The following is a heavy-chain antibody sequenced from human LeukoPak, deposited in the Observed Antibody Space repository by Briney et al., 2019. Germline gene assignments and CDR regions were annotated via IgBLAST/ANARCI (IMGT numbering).Heavy chain of an antibody. CDR2: IYTSGST. D-gene: IGHD1-26*01. Sequence: SETLSLTCTVSGGSISSYYWSWIRPPAGKGLEWIGRIYTSGSTNYNPSLKSRVTMSVDTSRNQFSLKLSSVTAADTAVYYCAWSGSYGEYYFDYWGQGTLVTVSS. J-gene: IGHJ4*02. CDR1: GGSISSYY. V-gene: IGHV4-4*07. CDR3: AWSGSYGEYYFDY.